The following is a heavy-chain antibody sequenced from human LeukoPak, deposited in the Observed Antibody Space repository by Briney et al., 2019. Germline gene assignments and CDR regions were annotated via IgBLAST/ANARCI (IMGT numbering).Heavy chain of an antibody. CDR1: GFTFTSFG. CDR2: INHSGST. Sequence: GTLRLSCAASGFTFTSFGMSWVRQAPGKGLEWIGEINHSGSTNYSPSLKSRVTISVDTSKNQFSLKLSSVTAADTAVYYCARPKWYGLRLGTNAFDIWGQGTMVTVSS. V-gene: IGHV4-34*01. D-gene: IGHD3-16*01. CDR3: ARPKWYGLRLGTNAFDI. J-gene: IGHJ3*02.